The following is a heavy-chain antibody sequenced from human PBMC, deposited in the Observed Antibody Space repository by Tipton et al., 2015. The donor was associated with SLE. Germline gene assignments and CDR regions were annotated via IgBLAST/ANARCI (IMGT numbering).Heavy chain of an antibody. Sequence: SLRLSCAASGFTFNNYGMHWVRQAPGKGLEWVAFIRFDGGNYKYYADSVKGRFTISRDISKNILYLQMNSLRSDDTAVYYCAKDAFCAGDCYSLGVTEYFFDYWGQGTLVTVSS. V-gene: IGHV3-30*02. D-gene: IGHD2-21*01. J-gene: IGHJ4*02. CDR2: IRFDGGNYK. CDR3: AKDAFCAGDCYSLGVTEYFFDY. CDR1: GFTFNNYG.